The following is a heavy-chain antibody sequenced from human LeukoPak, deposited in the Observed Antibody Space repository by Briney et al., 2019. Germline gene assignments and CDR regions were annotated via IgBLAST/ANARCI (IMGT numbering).Heavy chain of an antibody. D-gene: IGHD6-6*01. CDR1: GGTFSSYT. J-gene: IGHJ4*02. Sequence: SVKVSCKASGGTFSSYTISWVRQAPGQGLEWMGRIIPILGIANYAQKFQGRVTITADKSTSTAYMELSSLRSEDTAVYYCARGMGYSSSSDFGYWGQGTLVTVSS. V-gene: IGHV1-69*02. CDR2: IIPILGIA. CDR3: ARGMGYSSSSDFGY.